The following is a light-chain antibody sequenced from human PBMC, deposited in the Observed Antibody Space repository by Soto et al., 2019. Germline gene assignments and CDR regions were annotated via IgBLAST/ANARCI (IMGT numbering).Light chain of an antibody. V-gene: IGKV1-39*01. CDR3: HQSYSTPFT. Sequence: DIQMTQSPPSLSASVGDRVTITCRASQSISSYLNWYQQKPGQAPKLLIYAASSFQSGVPSRFSGSGSTTDYTHPISSLPPEDFATYYCHQSYSTPFTCGGGPKVEIK. CDR1: QSISSY. CDR2: AAS. J-gene: IGKJ4*01.